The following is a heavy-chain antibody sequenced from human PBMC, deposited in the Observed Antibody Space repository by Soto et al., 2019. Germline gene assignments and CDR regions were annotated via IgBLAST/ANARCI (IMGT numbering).Heavy chain of an antibody. V-gene: IGHV3-21*01. CDR2: ISSSSSHI. J-gene: IGHJ3*01. Sequence: GGSLRLSCAAAGFTFSDNTMYWVRQAPGKSLEWVSTISSSSSHIYYVDSVEGRFTVSRDNVKKSLYLQMDSLRAEDTALYYCARGSKYFYGSGKDDAFDVWGQGTMVTVS. CDR1: GFTFSDNT. D-gene: IGHD3-10*01. CDR3: ARGSKYFYGSGKDDAFDV.